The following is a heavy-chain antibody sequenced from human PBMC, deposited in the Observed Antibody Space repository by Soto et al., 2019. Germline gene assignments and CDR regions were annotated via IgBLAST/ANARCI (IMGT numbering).Heavy chain of an antibody. Sequence: QVQLQESGPGLVKSSETLSLTCTVSGGSNNSTNHYWGWIRQPPGRGLEWIGSIYDSRITYSNLSLKSLVTISVVTSKIQFSLRLSSVTAADTAAYYCARHGAYYFDTGVYSDAFDLWGQGRLVTVSS. CDR3: ARHGAYYFDTGVYSDAFDL. J-gene: IGHJ3*01. CDR2: IYDSRIT. V-gene: IGHV4-39*01. D-gene: IGHD3-22*01. CDR1: GGSNNSTNHY.